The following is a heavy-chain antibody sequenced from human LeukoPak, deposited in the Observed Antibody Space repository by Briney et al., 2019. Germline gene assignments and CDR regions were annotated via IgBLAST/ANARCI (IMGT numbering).Heavy chain of an antibody. CDR1: GGSISSHC. Sequence: SETLSLTCTVSGGSISSHCWSWIRQPPGKGLEWSGYIYYSGSSNYNPSLKSRDTISVDTSKHQFSLKLSSVSGADTAVYYCARVDPRYSSSQYYYYYMDVWGKGTTVTVSS. CDR3: ARVDPRYSSSQYYYYYMDV. CDR2: IYYSGSS. D-gene: IGHD6-6*01. V-gene: IGHV4-59*11. J-gene: IGHJ6*03.